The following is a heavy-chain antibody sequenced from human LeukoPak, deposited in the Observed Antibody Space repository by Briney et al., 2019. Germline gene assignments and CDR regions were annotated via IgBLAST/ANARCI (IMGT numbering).Heavy chain of an antibody. CDR3: ARRALDDYGDYVGWFDP. D-gene: IGHD4-17*01. CDR2: IYTSGST. V-gene: IGHV4-4*07. Sequence: PSETLSLTCTVSGGSISSYYWSWIRQPAGKGLEWIGRIYTSGSTTYNPSLKSRVPISVDTSKNQFSLKLSSVTAADTAVYYCARRALDDYGDYVGWFDPWGQGTLVTVSS. J-gene: IGHJ5*02. CDR1: GGSISSYY.